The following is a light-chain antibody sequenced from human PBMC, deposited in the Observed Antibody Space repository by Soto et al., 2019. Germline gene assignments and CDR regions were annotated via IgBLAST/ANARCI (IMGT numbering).Light chain of an antibody. V-gene: IGKV1-5*03. CDR1: QSIIKS. J-gene: IGKJ1*01. Sequence: DIQMTQSPSTLSASVGDRVTITCRASQSIIKSLAWHQQKPGKAPRVLIKMASTLESGVPSRFSGGGSGTEFTLTISSLQPDDFGTCYCHQYYAYPPTFGQGTKVEI. CDR3: HQYYAYPPT. CDR2: MAS.